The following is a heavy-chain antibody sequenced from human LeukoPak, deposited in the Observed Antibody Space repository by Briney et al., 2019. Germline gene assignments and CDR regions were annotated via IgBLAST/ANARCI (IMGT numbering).Heavy chain of an antibody. Sequence: GGSLRLSCAAFGFTVSDNYMGWVRQAPGKGLEWVANIKQDGSKKSYVDSVKGRFTISRDNAKNSLYLQMNSLRAEDTAIYYCTRVGYIDEGIDYWGQGTLVTVSS. D-gene: IGHD5-24*01. J-gene: IGHJ4*02. CDR2: IKQDGSKK. CDR3: TRVGYIDEGIDY. V-gene: IGHV3-7*04. CDR1: GFTVSDNY.